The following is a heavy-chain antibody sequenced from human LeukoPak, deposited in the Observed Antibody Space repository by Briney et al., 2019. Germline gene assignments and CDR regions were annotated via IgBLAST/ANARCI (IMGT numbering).Heavy chain of an antibody. J-gene: IGHJ5*02. CDR2: ISYDGSDK. Sequence: GGALRLSCAASGFTFSSYGMHWGRQAPGKGLEWVAVISYDGSDKYYADSVRGRFTISRDNSKNTLYLQMNSLRAEDTALYYCAKEYGSEWFGELFHPWGQGTLVPVSS. CDR1: GFTFSSYG. CDR3: AKEYGSEWFGELFHP. D-gene: IGHD3-10*01. V-gene: IGHV3-30*18.